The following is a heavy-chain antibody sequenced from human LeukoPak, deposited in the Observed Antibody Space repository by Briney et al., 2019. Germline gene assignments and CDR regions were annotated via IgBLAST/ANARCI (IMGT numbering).Heavy chain of an antibody. Sequence: SVKVSCKASGGTFSSYAISWVRQAPGQGLEWMGGIIPIFGTANYAQKFQGRVTITADKSTSTAYMELSSLRSEDTAVYYCARSGNYYDSSGYHFFDYWGQGTLVTVSS. J-gene: IGHJ4*02. CDR2: IIPIFGTA. D-gene: IGHD3-22*01. CDR3: ARSGNYYDSSGYHFFDY. V-gene: IGHV1-69*06. CDR1: GGTFSSYA.